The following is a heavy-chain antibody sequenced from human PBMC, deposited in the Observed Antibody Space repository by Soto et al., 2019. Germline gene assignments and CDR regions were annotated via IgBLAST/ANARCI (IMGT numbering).Heavy chain of an antibody. D-gene: IGHD3-10*01. Sequence: GGSLRLSCAASGFTFSSYGMHWVRQAPGKGLEWVAVISYDGSNKYYADSVKGRFTISRDNSKNTLYLQMNSLRAEDTAVYYCAKVYGSGSYYYYYGMDVWGQGTSVTVSS. CDR2: ISYDGSNK. V-gene: IGHV3-30*18. CDR1: GFTFSSYG. J-gene: IGHJ6*02. CDR3: AKVYGSGSYYYYYGMDV.